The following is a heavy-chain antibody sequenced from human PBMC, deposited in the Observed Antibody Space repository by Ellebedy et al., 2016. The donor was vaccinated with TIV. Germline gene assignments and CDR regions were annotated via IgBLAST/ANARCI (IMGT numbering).Heavy chain of an antibody. V-gene: IGHV3-23*01. J-gene: IGHJ4*02. CDR3: ARQREGYNFHYFDS. CDR2: ISGSGVTT. Sequence: GGSLRLXXAASGFTFSRTAMSWVRQAPGKGLEWVSVISGSGVTTDYADSVKSRFTISRDNSKNTLILQMNSLRAEDTAEYYCARQREGYNFHYFDSWGQGTLVTVSS. D-gene: IGHD5-24*01. CDR1: GFTFSRTA.